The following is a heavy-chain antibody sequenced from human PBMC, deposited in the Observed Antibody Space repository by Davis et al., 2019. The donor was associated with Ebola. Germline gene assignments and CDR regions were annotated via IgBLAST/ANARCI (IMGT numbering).Heavy chain of an antibody. V-gene: IGHV3-21*01. CDR1: GFTFSSYS. Sequence: GESLKISCAASGFTFSSYSMNWVRQAPGKGLEWVSSISSSSSFIYYADSVKGRFTISRDNAKNSLYLQMNSLRAEDTAMYYCYGSYYNVGYLWGQGTLVTVSS. CDR3: YGSYYNVGYL. J-gene: IGHJ4*02. CDR2: ISSSSSFI. D-gene: IGHD3-10*01.